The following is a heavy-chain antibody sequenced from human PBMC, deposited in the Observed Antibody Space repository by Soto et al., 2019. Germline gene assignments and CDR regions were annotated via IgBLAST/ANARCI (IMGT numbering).Heavy chain of an antibody. CDR2: MNPNSGNT. Sequence: QVQLVQSGAEVKKPGASVKVSCKASGYTFTSYDINWVRQATGQGLEWMGWMNPNSGNTGYAQKFQGRVTMTRNTSISTAYMELSRLRSEDTAVYYCARKQRYCSSTSCYIAPDYYYGMDVWGQGTTVTVSS. D-gene: IGHD2-2*02. CDR3: ARKQRYCSSTSCYIAPDYYYGMDV. CDR1: GYTFTSYD. J-gene: IGHJ6*02. V-gene: IGHV1-8*01.